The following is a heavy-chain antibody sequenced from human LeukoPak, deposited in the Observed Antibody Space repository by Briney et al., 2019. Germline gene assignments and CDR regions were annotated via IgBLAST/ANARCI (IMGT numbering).Heavy chain of an antibody. CDR2: INHKGAT. V-gene: IGHV4-34*01. CDR1: GGSFSGYY. J-gene: IGHJ6*04. Sequence: PSETLSLTCAVYGGSFSGYYWTWVRQPPGKGLEWIGEINHKGATNYNPSLKSRVTISLDTSKNQFSLKLSSVTAADTAVYYCARGPHFYGSRSYEYSYYYYYYGMDVWGKGTAVTVSS. CDR3: ARGPHFYGSRSYEYSYYYYYYGMDV. D-gene: IGHD3-10*01.